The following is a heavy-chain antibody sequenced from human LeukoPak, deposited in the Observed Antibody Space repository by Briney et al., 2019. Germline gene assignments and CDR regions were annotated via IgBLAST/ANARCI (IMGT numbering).Heavy chain of an antibody. D-gene: IGHD6-13*01. J-gene: IGHJ4*02. V-gene: IGHV4-34*01. CDR1: GGSFSGYY. CDR3: ARHFTSSSWYVHSGFDY. Sequence: SETLSLTCAVYGGSFSGYYWSWIRQPPGKGLEWIGEINHSGSTNYNPSLKSRVTISVDTSKNQFSLKLSSVTAADTAVYYCARHFTSSSWYVHSGFDYWGQGTLVTVSS. CDR2: INHSGST.